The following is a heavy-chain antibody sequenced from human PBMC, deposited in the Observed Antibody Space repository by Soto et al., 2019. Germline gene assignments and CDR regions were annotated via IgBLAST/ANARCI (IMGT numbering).Heavy chain of an antibody. CDR2: INHSGST. CDR1: GGSFSDSF. D-gene: IGHD4-17*01. V-gene: IGHV4-34*01. Sequence: QVQLQQWGAGLSKPSETLSLTCAVFGGSFSDSFWTWIRQPPGKGLEWIGEINHSGSTTYNPSLKSRVTMSVDTSKNQFSLKLRSVTAADTAVYYCARDTTVIDYWGQGTLVTVSS. J-gene: IGHJ4*02. CDR3: ARDTTVIDY.